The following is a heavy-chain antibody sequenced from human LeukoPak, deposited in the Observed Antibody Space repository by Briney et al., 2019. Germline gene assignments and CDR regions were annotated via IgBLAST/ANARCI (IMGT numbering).Heavy chain of an antibody. Sequence: PSQTLSHTCTVSGGSISSGDYYWSWIRQPPGKGLEWIGYIYYSGSTYYNPSLKSRVTISVDTSKNQFSLKLSSVTAADTAVYYCARGVLSDFWSGPYIDYWGQGTLVTVSS. J-gene: IGHJ4*02. CDR3: ARGVLSDFWSGPYIDY. CDR1: GGSISSGDYY. CDR2: IYYSGST. V-gene: IGHV4-30-4*08. D-gene: IGHD3-3*01.